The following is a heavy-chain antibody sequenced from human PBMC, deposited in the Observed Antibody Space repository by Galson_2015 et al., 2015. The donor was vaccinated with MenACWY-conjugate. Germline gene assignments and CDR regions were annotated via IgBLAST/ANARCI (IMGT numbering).Heavy chain of an antibody. CDR1: GFSLSRYS. Sequence: LRLSCSASGFSLSRYSMNWVRQAPGKGLEWISYITSSSSTIYYADSVKGRFTISRDNAKNSLYLQMNSLRAEDTAVYYCARVGYGESVTPDDYWGRGTLVTVSS. CDR2: ITSSSSTI. J-gene: IGHJ4*02. D-gene: IGHD4-17*01. CDR3: ARVGYGESVTPDDY. V-gene: IGHV3-48*04.